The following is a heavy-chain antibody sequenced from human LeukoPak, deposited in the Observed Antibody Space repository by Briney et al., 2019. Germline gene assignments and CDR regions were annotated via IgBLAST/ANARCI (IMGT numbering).Heavy chain of an antibody. V-gene: IGHV3-74*01. CDR2: INTDGTVT. CDR3: ATKQWLAPPPDS. CDR1: GFTFSKYW. Sequence: GGSLRLSCAASGFTFSKYWMLWVRQAPGKGLESVSRINTDGTVTTYADSVKGRFTVSRDNADNTMFLQMSSVRDEDAAVYYCATKQWLAPPPDSWGQGTPVTVSS. D-gene: IGHD6-19*01. J-gene: IGHJ4*02.